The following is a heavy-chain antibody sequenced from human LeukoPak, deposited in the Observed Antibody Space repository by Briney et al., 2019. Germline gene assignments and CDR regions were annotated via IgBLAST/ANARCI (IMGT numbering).Heavy chain of an antibody. CDR3: AKGTSSGWYYFDY. V-gene: IGHV4-38-2*02. Sequence: SETLSLTCTVSGGSISSYYWGWIRQPPGKGLEWIGSIYHSGDTYYNPSLKSRVTISVDTSKNQFSLKLDSVTAADTAVYYCAKGTSSGWYYFDYWGQGTLVTVSS. CDR1: GGSISSYY. J-gene: IGHJ4*02. D-gene: IGHD6-19*01. CDR2: IYHSGDT.